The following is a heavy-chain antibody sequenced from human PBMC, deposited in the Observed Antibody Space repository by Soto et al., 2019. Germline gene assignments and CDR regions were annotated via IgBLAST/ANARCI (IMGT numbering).Heavy chain of an antibody. V-gene: IGHV3-74*01. Sequence: GGSLRLSCAASGFTFSSTWMHWVRQAPGKGLVWVSHINSDGSLTTYAHSVKGRFTIFRDNARNTVSLQMNSLRAEDTAVYYCATDRHYGLHVWGQGATVTVSS. J-gene: IGHJ6*02. CDR2: INSDGSLT. CDR3: ATDRHYGLHV. CDR1: GFTFSSTW.